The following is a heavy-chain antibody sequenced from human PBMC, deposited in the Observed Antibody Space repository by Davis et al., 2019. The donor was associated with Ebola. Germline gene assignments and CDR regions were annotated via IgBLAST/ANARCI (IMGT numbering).Heavy chain of an antibody. CDR2: IRDSGGRI. D-gene: IGHD3-16*01. CDR3: AKFLGGMDV. CDR1: GFTFSGYA. V-gene: IGHV3-23*01. Sequence: GGSLRLSCAASGFTFSGYAMSWVRQAPGKGLEWVSAIRDSGGRIYYADSVKGRFTISRDNSKNTLYLQMNSLRAEDTAVYYCAKFLGGMDVWGQGTTVTVSS. J-gene: IGHJ6*02.